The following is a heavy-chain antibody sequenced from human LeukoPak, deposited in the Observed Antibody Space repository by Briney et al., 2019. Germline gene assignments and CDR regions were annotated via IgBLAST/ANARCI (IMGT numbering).Heavy chain of an antibody. D-gene: IGHD3-22*01. J-gene: IGHJ4*02. CDR1: GYTFTSYY. CDR2: INPSGGST. V-gene: IGHV1-46*01. CDR3: ARDSRRYYYDSSGYNDY. Sequence: ASVTVSCTASGYTFTSYYMHWVRQAPGQGLEWMGIINPSGGSTSYAQKFQGRVTMTRDTSTSTVYMELSSLRSEDTAVYYCARDSRRYYYDSSGYNDYWGQGTLVTVSS.